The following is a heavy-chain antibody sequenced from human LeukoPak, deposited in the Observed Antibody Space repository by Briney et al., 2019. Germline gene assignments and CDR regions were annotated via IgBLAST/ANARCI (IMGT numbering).Heavy chain of an antibody. D-gene: IGHD3-10*02. CDR3: AELGITMIGGV. V-gene: IGHV3-48*03. Sequence: GGSLRLSCAASGFTLSGSPMNWVRQAPGKGLEWVSYISSSGSTIYYADSVKGRFTISRDNAKNSLYLQMNSLRAEDTAVYYCAELGITMIGGVWGKGTTVTISS. J-gene: IGHJ6*04. CDR2: ISSSGSTI. CDR1: GFTLSGSP.